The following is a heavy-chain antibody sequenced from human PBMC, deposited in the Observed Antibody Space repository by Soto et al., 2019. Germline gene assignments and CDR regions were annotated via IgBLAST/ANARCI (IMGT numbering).Heavy chain of an antibody. CDR2: IWYDGNYK. J-gene: IGHJ4*02. Sequence: LRLSCAASGFMFSDYGMHWVRQAPGKGLEWVAIIWYDGNYKYYSESAKGRFTISRDNSNNTLYLQMNNLRVEDTAVYFCAREGAVAGSQDFWGQGTLVTVSS. CDR3: AREGAVAGSQDF. D-gene: IGHD6-19*01. CDR1: GFMFSDYG. V-gene: IGHV3-33*01.